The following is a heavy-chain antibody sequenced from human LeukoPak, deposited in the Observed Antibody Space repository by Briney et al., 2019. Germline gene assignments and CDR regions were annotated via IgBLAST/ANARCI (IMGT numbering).Heavy chain of an antibody. J-gene: IGHJ3*02. CDR1: GFTFSSYG. CDR3: ARDLEYCSGGSCYIVGAFDI. Sequence: GGSLRLSCAASGFTFSSYGMHWVRQAPGKGLEWVATIRYDGTEKHYAEFLTGRFTVSRDNSKNTLYLETNSLRVEDTAVYYCARDLEYCSGGSCYIVGAFDIWGQGTMVTVSS. D-gene: IGHD2-15*01. CDR2: IRYDGTEK. V-gene: IGHV3-30*02.